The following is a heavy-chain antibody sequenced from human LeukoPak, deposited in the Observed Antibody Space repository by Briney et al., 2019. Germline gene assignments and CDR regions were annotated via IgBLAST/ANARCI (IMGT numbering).Heavy chain of an antibody. CDR1: GYTFTIYG. Sequence: GASVNVSCKASGYTFTIYGIGWVRQAPGQGLEWMGWISLYNGNTKYAQKLQGRVTMTADTSTRTAYMELRSLRSDDTAVYYCAYASGSYWHDPFAIWGQGTMVTVSS. D-gene: IGHD3-10*01. CDR2: ISLYNGNT. V-gene: IGHV1-18*01. J-gene: IGHJ3*02. CDR3: AYASGSYWHDPFAI.